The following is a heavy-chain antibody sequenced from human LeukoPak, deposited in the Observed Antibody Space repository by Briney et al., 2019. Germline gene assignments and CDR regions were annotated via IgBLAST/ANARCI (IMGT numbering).Heavy chain of an antibody. V-gene: IGHV3-11*01. CDR1: GFTFSDYY. CDR3: AKDGDYDILTGSLHY. Sequence: GGSLRLSCAASGFTFSDYYMSWIRQAPGKGLEWVSYISSSGSTIYYADSVKGRFTISRDNAKNSLYLQMNSLRAEDTALYYCAKDGDYDILTGSLHYWGQGTLVTVSS. CDR2: ISSSGSTI. J-gene: IGHJ4*02. D-gene: IGHD3-9*01.